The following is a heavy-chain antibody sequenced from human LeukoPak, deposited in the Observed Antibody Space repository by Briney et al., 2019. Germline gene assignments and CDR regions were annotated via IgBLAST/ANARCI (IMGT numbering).Heavy chain of an antibody. J-gene: IGHJ3*02. CDR1: GGSISSHF. D-gene: IGHD6-6*01. CDR3: ARGFRGSSDAFDI. Sequence: SETLSLTCTVSGGSISSHFWSWIRQPPGKGLEWIGYVYDSGYTSFHPSLNSRVAISEDTSRNQFSLGLRSVTAADTALYYCARGFRGSSDAFDIWGQGTVVTVSS. CDR2: VYDSGYT. V-gene: IGHV4-59*11.